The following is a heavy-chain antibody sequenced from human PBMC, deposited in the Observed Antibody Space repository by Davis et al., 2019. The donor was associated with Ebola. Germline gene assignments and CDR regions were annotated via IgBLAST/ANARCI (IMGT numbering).Heavy chain of an antibody. Sequence: GGSLRLSCTASGFTFGDYAMSWFRQAPGKGLEWVGFIRSKAYGGTTEYAASVKGRFTISRDDSKSIAYLQMNSLKTEDTAVYYCTRDRGELEWLSNGGFDYWGQGTLVTVSS. D-gene: IGHD3-3*01. CDR2: IRSKAYGGTT. J-gene: IGHJ4*02. CDR1: GFTFGDYA. V-gene: IGHV3-49*03. CDR3: TRDRGELEWLSNGGFDY.